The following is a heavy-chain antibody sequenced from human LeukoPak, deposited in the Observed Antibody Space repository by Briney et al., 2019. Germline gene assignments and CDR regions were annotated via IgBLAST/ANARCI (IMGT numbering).Heavy chain of an antibody. Sequence: GASVKVSCKASGGTFSSYTISWVRQAPGQGLEWMGWINPNSGGTNYAQKFQGRVTMTRDTSISTAYMELSRLRSDDTAVYYCARSRGIQLWLRGAFDYWGQGTLVTVSS. CDR2: INPNSGGT. CDR1: GGTFSSYT. J-gene: IGHJ4*02. D-gene: IGHD5-18*01. V-gene: IGHV1-2*02. CDR3: ARSRGIQLWLRGAFDY.